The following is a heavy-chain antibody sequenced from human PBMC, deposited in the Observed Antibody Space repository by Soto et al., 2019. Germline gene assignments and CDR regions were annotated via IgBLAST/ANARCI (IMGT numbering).Heavy chain of an antibody. D-gene: IGHD4-4*01. CDR1: GYTFTSYY. V-gene: IGHV1-46*01. Sequence: ASVKVSCKASGYTFTSYYMHWVRQAPGQGLEWMGIINPSGGSTSYAQKFQGRVTMTRDTSTSTVYMELSSLRSEDTAVYYCARESLPRATVTTNSLTSFDPWGQGTLVTVSS. CDR3: ARESLPRATVTTNSLTSFDP. J-gene: IGHJ5*02. CDR2: INPSGGST.